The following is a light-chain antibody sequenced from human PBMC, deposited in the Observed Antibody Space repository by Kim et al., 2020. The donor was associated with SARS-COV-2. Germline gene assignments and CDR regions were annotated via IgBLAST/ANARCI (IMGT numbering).Light chain of an antibody. V-gene: IGKV1-8*01. CDR2: AAS. CDR1: QGINSK. J-gene: IGKJ3*01. Sequence: ASTGDRVILTCRASQGINSKLAWYQQKPGKAPKLLTYAASTLQSGVPSRFSGSGSGTEFTLTISRLQSEDFATYYCQQFYTYPFTFGPGTKVDIK. CDR3: QQFYTYPFT.